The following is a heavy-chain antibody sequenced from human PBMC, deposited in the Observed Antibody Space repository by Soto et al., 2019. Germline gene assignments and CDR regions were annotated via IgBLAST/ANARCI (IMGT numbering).Heavy chain of an antibody. J-gene: IGHJ4*02. Sequence: QPGGSLRLSCAASGFSFGSYALSWVRQAPGKGLEWVSTISGSDGKTFYADSAKGRFSISRDTSQSTLYLQMNSLRADDTAMYYCARWSYLDYWGQGTRVTVSS. V-gene: IGHV3-23*01. D-gene: IGHD3-3*01. CDR3: ARWSYLDY. CDR2: ISGSDGKT. CDR1: GFSFGSYA.